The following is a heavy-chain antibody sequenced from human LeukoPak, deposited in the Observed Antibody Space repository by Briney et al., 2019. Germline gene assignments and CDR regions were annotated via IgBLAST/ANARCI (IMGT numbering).Heavy chain of an antibody. Sequence: SETLSLTCTVSGGSIVTYYWSWIRQPPGKGLEWIGYIYYSGGTNYNPSLKSRVTISLDTSKNQFSLKLSSVTAADTALYYCARERDYGDSFFDYWGQGTLVTVSS. CDR3: ARERDYGDSFFDY. CDR2: IYYSGGT. J-gene: IGHJ4*02. D-gene: IGHD4-17*01. CDR1: GGSIVTYY. V-gene: IGHV4-59*01.